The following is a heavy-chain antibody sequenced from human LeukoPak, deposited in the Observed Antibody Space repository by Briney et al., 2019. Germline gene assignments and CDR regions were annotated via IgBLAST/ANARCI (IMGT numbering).Heavy chain of an antibody. D-gene: IGHD6-19*01. CDR2: IYYSGST. CDR3: ARIAVAGPYYYYYYYGMDV. Sequence: SETLSLTCTVSGGSISSYYWSWMRQPPGKGLEWIGYIYYSGSTNYNPSLKSRVTISVDTSKNQFSLKLSSVTAADTAVYYCARIAVAGPYYYYYYYGMDVWGQGTTVTVSS. J-gene: IGHJ6*02. V-gene: IGHV4-59*01. CDR1: GGSISSYY.